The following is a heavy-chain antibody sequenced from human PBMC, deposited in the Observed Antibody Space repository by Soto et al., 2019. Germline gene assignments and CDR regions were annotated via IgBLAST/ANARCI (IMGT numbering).Heavy chain of an antibody. J-gene: IGHJ2*01. CDR2: IYYSGST. V-gene: IGHV4-39*01. Sequence: QLQLQESGPGLVKPSETLSLTCTVSGGSISSSSYYWGWIRQPPGKGLEWIGSIYYSGSTYYNPSLKSRVTISVDTSKNQFSLKLSSVTAADTAVYYCASTYSSGWYLSYWYFDLWGRGTLVTVSS. CDR1: GGSISSSSYY. CDR3: ASTYSSGWYLSYWYFDL. D-gene: IGHD6-19*01.